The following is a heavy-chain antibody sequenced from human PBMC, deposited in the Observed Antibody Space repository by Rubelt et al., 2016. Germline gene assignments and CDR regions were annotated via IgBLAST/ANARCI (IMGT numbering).Heavy chain of an antibody. Sequence: QVQLQESGPGLVKPSETLSLTCTVSGGSISSYYWGWIRQPPGKGLEWIGSIYHSGSTYYNPSLKSRVTISVDTSKNQFSLKLGSVTAADTAVYYCARAPRDYYYYGMDVWGQGTTVTVSS. CDR3: ARAPRDYYYYGMDV. J-gene: IGHJ6*02. V-gene: IGHV4-38-2*02. CDR1: GGSISSYY. CDR2: IYHSGST.